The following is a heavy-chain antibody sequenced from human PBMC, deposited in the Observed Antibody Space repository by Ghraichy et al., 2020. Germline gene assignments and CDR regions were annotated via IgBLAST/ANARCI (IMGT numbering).Heavy chain of an antibody. Sequence: GGSLRLSCAASGFTFSGSAMHWVRQASGKGLEWVGRIRSKANSYATAYAASVKGRFTISRDVSKNTAYLQMNSLKTEDTAVYYCTRHRRYCSSLSCYDEYGMDVWGQGTTVTVSS. D-gene: IGHD2-2*01. V-gene: IGHV3-73*01. J-gene: IGHJ6*02. CDR1: GFTFSGSA. CDR2: IRSKANSYAT. CDR3: TRHRRYCSSLSCYDEYGMDV.